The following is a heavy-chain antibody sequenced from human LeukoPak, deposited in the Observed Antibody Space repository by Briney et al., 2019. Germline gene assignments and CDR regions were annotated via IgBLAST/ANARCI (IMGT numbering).Heavy chain of an antibody. CDR1: GYTFTGYY. Sequence: ASVKVSCKASGYTFTGYYMHWVRQAPGQGLEWMGWINPNSGGTNYAQKFQGRVTMTRDTSISTAYMELSRLRSDDTAVYYCARAPRTYGGNGGFDYWGQGTLVTVSS. V-gene: IGHV1-2*02. D-gene: IGHD4-23*01. CDR3: ARAPRTYGGNGGFDY. CDR2: INPNSGGT. J-gene: IGHJ4*02.